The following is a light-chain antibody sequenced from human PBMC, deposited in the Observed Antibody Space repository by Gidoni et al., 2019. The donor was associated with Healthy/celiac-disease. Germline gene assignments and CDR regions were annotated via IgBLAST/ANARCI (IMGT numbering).Light chain of an antibody. V-gene: IGLV4-69*01. CDR2: LNSDGSR. CDR1: SGHSSYA. Sequence: QLVLTQSPTASAPLGASVKLTCTLSSGHSSYAIAWQQQQPEKGARCLMQLNSDGSRSKGDGIPDRFSGSSSGAERYLTISSLQSEDEADYYCQTWGTGIQVFGGGTKLTVL. CDR3: QTWGTGIQV. J-gene: IGLJ2*01.